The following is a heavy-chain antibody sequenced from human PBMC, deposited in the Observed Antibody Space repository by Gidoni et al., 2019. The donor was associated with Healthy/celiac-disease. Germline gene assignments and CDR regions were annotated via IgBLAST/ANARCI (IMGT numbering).Heavy chain of an antibody. D-gene: IGHD3-10*01. Sequence: EVQLVESGGGLVQPGGSLRLSCAASGFTVSTHYRSWVRQAPGKGLEWVSVIYSGGSTYYADSVKGRFTISRDNSKNTLYLQMNSLRAEDTAVYYCATARGYYGSGSEVWGQSDYWGQGTLVTVSS. J-gene: IGHJ4*02. V-gene: IGHV3-66*02. CDR2: IYSGGST. CDR1: GFTVSTHY. CDR3: ATARGYYGSGSEVWGQSDY.